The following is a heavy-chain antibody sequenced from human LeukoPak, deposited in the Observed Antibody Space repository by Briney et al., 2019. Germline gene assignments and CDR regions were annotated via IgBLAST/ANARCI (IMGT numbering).Heavy chain of an antibody. CDR2: ISPSGGST. D-gene: IGHD1-26*01. Sequence: RASVKVSCKAFGYTFTSNYMHWVRQAPGQGPEWMGVISPSGGSTTYAQKFRGRVTMTRDLSTSTDYMELSSLRSDDTAVYFCARDNSVGDYAWWFDPWGQGTLVTVSS. J-gene: IGHJ5*02. V-gene: IGHV1-46*01. CDR3: ARDNSVGDYAWWFDP. CDR1: GYTFTSNY.